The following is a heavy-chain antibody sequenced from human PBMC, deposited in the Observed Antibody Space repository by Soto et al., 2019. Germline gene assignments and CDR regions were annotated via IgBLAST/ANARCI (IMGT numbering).Heavy chain of an antibody. CDR3: ARDRCSGGSCYFDY. V-gene: IGHV1-3*01. J-gene: IGHJ4*02. D-gene: IGHD2-15*01. CDR1: GYTFTSYA. Sequence: ASVKVSCKASGYTFTSYAMHWVRQAPGQRLEWMGWINAGNGNTKYSQKFQGRVTITRDTSASTAYMEPSSLRSEDTAVYYCARDRCSGGSCYFDYWGQGTLVTVSS. CDR2: INAGNGNT.